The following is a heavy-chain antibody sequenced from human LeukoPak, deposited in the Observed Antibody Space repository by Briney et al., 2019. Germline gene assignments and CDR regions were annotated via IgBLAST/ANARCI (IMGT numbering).Heavy chain of an antibody. CDR2: INTDGTST. V-gene: IGHV3-74*01. Sequence: GGSLRLSCAASGFTSSNSWMQWVRQVPGKGLVWVSRINTDGTSTSYADSVRGRFIISRDNAKNTLYLQMNSLRAEDTAVYYCARPQQGGTTRSHGLDVWGQGTTVTVSS. CDR3: ARPQQGGTTRSHGLDV. D-gene: IGHD2-2*01. J-gene: IGHJ6*02. CDR1: GFTSSNSW.